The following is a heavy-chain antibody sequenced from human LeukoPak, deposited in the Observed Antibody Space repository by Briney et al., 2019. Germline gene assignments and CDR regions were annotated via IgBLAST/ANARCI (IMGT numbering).Heavy chain of an antibody. J-gene: IGHJ5*02. CDR1: GYIFTGYY. CDR2: INPKSGDT. CDR3: ARGYRSSAYIS. V-gene: IGHV1-2*02. Sequence: ASVKVSCKASGYIFTGYYIHWVRQAPGQGLEWMGWINPKSGDTNYAQKFQGRITMTRDTPINAAYMELSSLTSDDTAVYYCARGYRSSAYISWGQGTLVTVSS. D-gene: IGHD6-13*01.